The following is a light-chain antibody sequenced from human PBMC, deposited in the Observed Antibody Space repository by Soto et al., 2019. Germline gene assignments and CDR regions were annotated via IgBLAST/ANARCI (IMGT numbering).Light chain of an antibody. Sequence: QAVLTQPPSVSAAPGQKVTISCSGSSSNIENNYVSWYQQLPGTAPKLLIYDNNKRPSGIPDRFSGSKSGTSATLGITGLQTGDEADYYCGTWDSRLSANWVFGGGTKVTVL. CDR3: GTWDSRLSANWV. CDR1: SSNIENNY. J-gene: IGLJ3*02. V-gene: IGLV1-51*01. CDR2: DNN.